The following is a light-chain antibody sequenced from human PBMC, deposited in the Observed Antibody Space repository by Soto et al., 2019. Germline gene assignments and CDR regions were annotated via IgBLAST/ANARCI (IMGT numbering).Light chain of an antibody. J-gene: IGLJ1*01. CDR3: SSLTTSFTYV. Sequence: QSALTQPASVSGSPGQSVAISCTGTSSDVGAYNYFSWYQQHPGKAPKLLLSEVSNRPSGVSDRFSGSKSGNTASLTISGVQDNYEADYYCSSLTTSFTYVFVTGTKVTVL. CDR2: EVS. V-gene: IGLV2-14*01. CDR1: SSDVGAYNY.